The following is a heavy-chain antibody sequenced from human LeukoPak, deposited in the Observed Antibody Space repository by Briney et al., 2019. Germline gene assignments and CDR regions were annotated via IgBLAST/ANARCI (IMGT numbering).Heavy chain of an antibody. CDR3: LKVPNYSSGY. V-gene: IGHV3-64D*09. CDR2: ISSNGGGT. D-gene: IGHD6-25*01. Sequence: GGSLRLSCSASGFTFSTYAMHWVRQAPGKGLESVSTISSNGGGTYYADSVKGRFTISRDNSMNTLYLQMSSLTAEDTAVYYCLKVPNYSSGYWGQGTLVTVSS. CDR1: GFTFSTYA. J-gene: IGHJ4*02.